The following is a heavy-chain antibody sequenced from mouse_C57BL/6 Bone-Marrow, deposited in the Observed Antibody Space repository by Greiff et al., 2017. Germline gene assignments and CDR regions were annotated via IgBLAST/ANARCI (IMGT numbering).Heavy chain of an antibody. D-gene: IGHD2-4*01. J-gene: IGHJ4*01. CDR2: IWSDGST. CDR1: GFSLTSYG. CDR3: ARPYYYDYDGYAMEY. V-gene: IGHV2-6*03. Sequence: VKLMESGPGLVAPSQSLSITCTVSGFSLTSYGVHWVRQPPGKGLEWLVVIWSDGSTTSNSALNSRLSISKDNSKSQVFLKMNSLQTDDTAMYYCARPYYYDYDGYAMEYWGQGTSVTVSA.